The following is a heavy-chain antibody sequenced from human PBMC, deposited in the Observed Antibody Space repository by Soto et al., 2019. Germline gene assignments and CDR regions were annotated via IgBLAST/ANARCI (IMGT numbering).Heavy chain of an antibody. CDR2: ISAYNGNT. CDR1: GYTFTSYG. CDR3: ARDLYSSSWYVEGGDY. V-gene: IGHV1-18*01. J-gene: IGHJ4*02. Sequence: ASVKVSCKASGYTFTSYGISWVRQAPGQGLEWMGWISAYNGNTNYAQKLQGRVTMTTDTSTSTAYMELRSLRSDDTAVYYCARDLYSSSWYVEGGDYWGQGTLVTVSS. D-gene: IGHD6-13*01.